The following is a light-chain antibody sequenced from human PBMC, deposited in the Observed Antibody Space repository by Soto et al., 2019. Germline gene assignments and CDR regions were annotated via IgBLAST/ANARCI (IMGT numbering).Light chain of an antibody. V-gene: IGLV1-44*01. CDR3: AAWDDSLNDVL. Sequence: QSVLTQPPSASGTPGQRVTISCSGGNSNIGSRPVSWYQQVPGTAPKLLIYSHNQRPSGVPDRFYASKSGTSASLAISGLQSEDEADYYCAAWDDSLNDVLFGGGTQLTVL. CDR2: SHN. J-gene: IGLJ2*01. CDR1: NSNIGSRP.